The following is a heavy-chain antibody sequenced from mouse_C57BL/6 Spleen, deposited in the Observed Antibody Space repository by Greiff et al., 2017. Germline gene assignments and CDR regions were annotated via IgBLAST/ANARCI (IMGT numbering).Heavy chain of an antibody. V-gene: IGHV1-53*01. CDR2: ITPSNGGT. J-gene: IGHJ4*01. D-gene: IGHD2-5*01. Sequence: QVQLQQPGTELVKPGASVKLSCKASGYTFTSYWMHWVKQRHGQGLEWIGNITPSNGGTKYNEKFKSKAKLTVEKSSSTAYMELSRLTSEDSAVYYCERYDYSNYVGYDMDYWGQGTSVTVSS. CDR1: GYTFTSYW. CDR3: ERYDYSNYVGYDMDY.